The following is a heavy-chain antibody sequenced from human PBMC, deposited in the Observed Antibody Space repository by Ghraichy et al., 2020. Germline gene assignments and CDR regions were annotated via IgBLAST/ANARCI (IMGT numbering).Heavy chain of an antibody. V-gene: IGHV4-4*02. J-gene: IGHJ3*02. CDR1: GGSISSSNW. D-gene: IGHD2-21*02. CDR3: ARPPVWLRGDWGAFDI. CDR2: IYHSGST. Sequence: SETLSLTCAVSGGSISSSNWWSWVRQPPGKGLEWIGEIYHSGSTNYNPSLKSRVTISVDKSKNQFSLKLSSVTAADTAVYYCARPPVWLRGDWGAFDIWGQGTMVTVAS.